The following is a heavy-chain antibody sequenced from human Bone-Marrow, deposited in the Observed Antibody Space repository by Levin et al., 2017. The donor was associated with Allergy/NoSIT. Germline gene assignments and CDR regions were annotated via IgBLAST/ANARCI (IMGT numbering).Heavy chain of an antibody. D-gene: IGHD6-13*01. CDR3: ARLERAYSNSDPFDI. CDR2: IYPGDSDT. V-gene: IGHV5-51*01. Sequence: GESLKISCKGSGYSFSSYWIGWVRQMPGKGLQWMGIIYPGDSDTRYSPSFQGHVTISADKSISTAHLQWSSLKASDTAMYYCARLERAYSNSDPFDIWGQGTMVTVSS. J-gene: IGHJ3*02. CDR1: GYSFSSYW.